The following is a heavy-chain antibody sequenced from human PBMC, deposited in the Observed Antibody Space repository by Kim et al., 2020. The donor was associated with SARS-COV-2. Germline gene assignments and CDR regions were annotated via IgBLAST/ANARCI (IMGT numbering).Heavy chain of an antibody. CDR1: GFTFSSYT. CDR2: IYSGDSNT. J-gene: IGHJ3*02. Sequence: GGSLRLSCAASGFTFSSYTMNWVRQAPGKGLEWVSVIYSGDSNTFYADSVKGRFTVSRDNSKNTLYLQMNSLTAEDTAIYYCAKGDRSCRCDGGTCYSGAFDIWGQGTMVTVSS. CDR3: AKGDRSCRCDGGTCYSGAFDI. V-gene: IGHV3-23*03. D-gene: IGHD2-15*01.